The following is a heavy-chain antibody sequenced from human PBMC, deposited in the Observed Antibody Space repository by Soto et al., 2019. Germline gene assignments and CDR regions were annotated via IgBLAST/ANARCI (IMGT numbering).Heavy chain of an antibody. CDR1: GYSFTSLD. J-gene: IGHJ4*02. CDR3: ARGVSEGVDY. CDR2: MEPSTGTT. V-gene: IGHV1-8*01. Sequence: ASVKVSCKASGYSFTSLDINWVRQTAGQGLEWMGWMEPSTGTTGYAQKFQGRVTMTRDTSINTAYMELTTLTSDDTAFYYCARGVSEGVDYWGQGTLVTVYS. D-gene: IGHD1-26*01.